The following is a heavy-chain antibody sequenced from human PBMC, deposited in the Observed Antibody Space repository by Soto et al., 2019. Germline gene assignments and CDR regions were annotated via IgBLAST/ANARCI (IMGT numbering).Heavy chain of an antibody. Sequence: QVQLVESGGGVVQPGRSLRLSCAASGTTFSSNAMHWVRQAPGKGLEWVAVISYDGSNKYFADSVKGRFTISRDNSKKTLYLQMDSLRAEDTAVYYCARDASWGMGFGELSGLDYWGQGTLVTVSS. D-gene: IGHD3-10*01. V-gene: IGHV3-30-3*01. CDR1: GTTFSSNA. CDR2: ISYDGSNK. CDR3: ARDASWGMGFGELSGLDY. J-gene: IGHJ4*02.